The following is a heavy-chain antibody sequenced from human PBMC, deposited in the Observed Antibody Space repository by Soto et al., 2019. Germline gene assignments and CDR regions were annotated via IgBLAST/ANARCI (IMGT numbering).Heavy chain of an antibody. Sequence: QVQLVQSGAEVKRPGSSVKVSCKASGDTFAFYSINWVRQAPGLGLEWMGRINPILSMSNYAQRFQGRVTMTADKSTSTAYVVLNSLRSEATAMYYCATSYGSGYRAFDYWGQGALVTVSS. CDR1: GDTFAFYS. V-gene: IGHV1-69*02. D-gene: IGHD3-10*01. J-gene: IGHJ4*02. CDR2: INPILSMS. CDR3: ATSYGSGYRAFDY.